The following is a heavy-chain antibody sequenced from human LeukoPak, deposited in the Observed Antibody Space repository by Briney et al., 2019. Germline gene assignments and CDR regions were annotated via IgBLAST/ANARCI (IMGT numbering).Heavy chain of an antibody. D-gene: IGHD6-19*01. CDR3: ARAPAVAGTLYYYYYGMDV. Sequence: ASVKVSCKASGYTFTSYDINWVRQATGQGLEWMGWMNPNSGNTGYAQKFQGRVTMNRNTSISTAYMELSSLRSEDTAVYYCARAPAVAGTLYYYYYGMDVWGQGTTVTVSS. V-gene: IGHV1-8*01. J-gene: IGHJ6*02. CDR1: GYTFTSYD. CDR2: MNPNSGNT.